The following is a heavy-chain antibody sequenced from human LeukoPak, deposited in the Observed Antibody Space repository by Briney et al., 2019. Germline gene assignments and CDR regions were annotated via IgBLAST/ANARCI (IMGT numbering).Heavy chain of an antibody. CDR2: IAHDGSEK. D-gene: IGHD1-26*01. CDR1: GFSFSDYW. V-gene: IGHV3-7*01. J-gene: IGHJ4*02. CDR3: ARPSQYSGSYFDS. Sequence: GGSLRLSCVASGFSFSDYWMGWVRQAPERGLEWVANIAHDGSEKKYVDSVKGHFTISRDNAKNTLYLQMNSLRVENTGVYYCARPSQYSGSYFDSWGQGTLVTVSS.